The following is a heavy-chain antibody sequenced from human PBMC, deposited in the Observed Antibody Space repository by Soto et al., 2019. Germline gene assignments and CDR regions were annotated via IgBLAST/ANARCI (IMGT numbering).Heavy chain of an antibody. CDR1: GFTFINAW. J-gene: IGHJ4*02. CDR2: TKGKADGGTI. V-gene: IGHV3-15*01. Sequence: EVQLVESGGGLVKPGGSLRLSCAASGFTFINAWMSWVRQAPGKGLEWVGRTKGKADGGTIDYATAVKGRFSISRDDSKNTLYLQMNSLKIEDTAVYYCTTTGYFDNWGQGTLDTVSS. CDR3: TTTGYFDN.